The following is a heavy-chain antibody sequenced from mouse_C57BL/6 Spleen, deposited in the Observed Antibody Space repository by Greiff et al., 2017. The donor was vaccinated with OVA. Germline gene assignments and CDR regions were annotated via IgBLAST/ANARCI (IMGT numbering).Heavy chain of an antibody. CDR3: TRRLVATHWYFDV. J-gene: IGHJ1*03. CDR2: IDPETGGT. V-gene: IGHV1-15*01. D-gene: IGHD1-1*01. CDR1: GYTFTDYE. Sequence: QVQLKESGAELVRPGASVTLSCKASGYTFTDYEMHWVKQTPVHGLEWIGAIDPETGGTAYNQKFKGKAILTADKSSSTAYMELRSLTSEDSAVYYCTRRLVATHWYFDVWGTGTTVTVSS.